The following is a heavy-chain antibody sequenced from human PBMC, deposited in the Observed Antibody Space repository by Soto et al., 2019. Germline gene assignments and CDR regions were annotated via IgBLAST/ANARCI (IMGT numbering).Heavy chain of an antibody. V-gene: IGHV1-24*01. CDR3: ATQHDSRYHYDSSGHYPFDY. D-gene: IGHD3-22*01. Sequence: ASVKVSCKVSGYTLTELSVHWVRQAPGNGLELVGGFDPEDGETIYAQKFQVRVTMTEDRSRDPAYMELSSLRSKDTAVYYSATQHDSRYHYDSSGHYPFDYWGQG. CDR1: GYTLTELS. CDR2: FDPEDGET. J-gene: IGHJ4*02.